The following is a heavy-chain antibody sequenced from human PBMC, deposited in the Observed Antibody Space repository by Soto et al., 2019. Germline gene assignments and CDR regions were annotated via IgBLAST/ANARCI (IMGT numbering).Heavy chain of an antibody. CDR1: GGSISSGDYC. D-gene: IGHD3-10*01. CDR2: IYYSGST. CDR3: ARHNYGSGSTYFDY. J-gene: IGHJ4*02. V-gene: IGHV4-30-4*01. Sequence: SETLSLTCTVSGGSISSGDYCWSWIRQPPGKGLEWIGYIYYSGSTYYNPSLKSRVTISVDTSKNQFSLKLNSMTAADTAVYYCARHNYGSGSTYFDYWGQGTLVTVSS.